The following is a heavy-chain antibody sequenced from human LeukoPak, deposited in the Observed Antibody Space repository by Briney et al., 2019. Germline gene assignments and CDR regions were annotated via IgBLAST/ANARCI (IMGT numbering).Heavy chain of an antibody. V-gene: IGHV3-21*01. D-gene: IGHD2-2*01. CDR2: ITGSSDSI. Sequence: GGSLRLSCAASGFIYSTYAMGWVRRAPGKGLEWVSSITGSSDSIYYADSVKGRFTISRDNAKNSVYLQMNSLRAEDTAVYYCARLVCSTIPCYGKFYFDSWGQGTLVPVSP. J-gene: IGHJ4*02. CDR3: ARLVCSTIPCYGKFYFDS. CDR1: GFIYSTYA.